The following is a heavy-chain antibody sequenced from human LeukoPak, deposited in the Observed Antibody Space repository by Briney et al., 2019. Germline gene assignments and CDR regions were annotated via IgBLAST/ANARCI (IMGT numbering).Heavy chain of an antibody. Sequence: PGGSLRLSCAASGFTFSSYSMNWVRQAPGKGLEWVSYISSSSSTIYYADSVKGRFTISRDNAKNSLYLQMNSLRAEDTAVYYCARGKSSGRKNWFDPWGQGTLVTVSS. CDR3: ARGKSSGRKNWFDP. CDR2: ISSSSSTI. V-gene: IGHV3-48*01. D-gene: IGHD6-19*01. J-gene: IGHJ5*02. CDR1: GFTFSSYS.